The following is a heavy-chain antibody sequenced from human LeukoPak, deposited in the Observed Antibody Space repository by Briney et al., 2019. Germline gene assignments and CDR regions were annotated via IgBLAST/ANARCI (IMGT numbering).Heavy chain of an antibody. CDR3: PRGGEWYYDSSTYRLFDY. Sequence: GASVKVSCKASGYTFTGYYVHWVRQAPGQGLEWMGWLNPNSAGTSYPQKFQGRVTLSRDTSINTDYMELSRLRSDDTAVYYCPRGGEWYYDSSTYRLFDYWGQGTLVTVSS. V-gene: IGHV1-2*02. D-gene: IGHD3-22*01. CDR2: LNPNSAGT. J-gene: IGHJ4*01. CDR1: GYTFTGYY.